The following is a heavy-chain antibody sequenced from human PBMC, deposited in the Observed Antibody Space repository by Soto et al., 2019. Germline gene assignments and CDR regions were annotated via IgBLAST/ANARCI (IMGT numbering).Heavy chain of an antibody. CDR3: ARTAPDYYGSGSYRAHYYYYYGMDV. J-gene: IGHJ6*02. V-gene: IGHV2-70*01. Sequence: XGPTLLNPTQTLTLTCTFSWFSLITSGMCVSWIRQPPGKALEWLALIDWDDDKYYSTSLKTRLTISKDTSKNQVVLTMTNMDPVDTATYYCARTAPDYYGSGSYRAHYYYYYGMDVWGQGTTVTVSS. D-gene: IGHD3-10*01. CDR2: IDWDDDK. CDR1: WFSLITSGMC.